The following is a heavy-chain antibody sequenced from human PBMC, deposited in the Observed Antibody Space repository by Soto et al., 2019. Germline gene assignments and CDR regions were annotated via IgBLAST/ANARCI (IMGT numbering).Heavy chain of an antibody. V-gene: IGHV4-39*01. CDR2: MYYSGST. J-gene: IGHJ4*02. D-gene: IGHD3-3*01. CDR3: AGRYDFWTGYYTPDY. CDR1: GGSIKRSSYY. Sequence: QLQVQESGPGLVKPSETLSLICTVSGGSIKRSSYYWSWIRQPPGKGLEWIGSMYYSGSTYYNPSLKSRVTISIDTSKNQSFLTLRSVTAADTAVYYCAGRYDFWTGYYTPDYWGQGTLVTVSS.